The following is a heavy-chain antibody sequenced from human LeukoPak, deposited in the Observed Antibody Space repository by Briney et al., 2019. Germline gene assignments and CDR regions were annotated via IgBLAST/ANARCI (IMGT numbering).Heavy chain of an antibody. Sequence: SQTLSLTCTVSGGSISSGGYYWSWIRQPPGKGLEWIGYIYHSGSTYYNPSLKSRVTISVDKSKNQLSLKLNFVTAADTAVYYCARDRGGYTYSHDYWGQGTLVTVSS. CDR2: IYHSGST. V-gene: IGHV4-30-2*01. CDR3: ARDRGGYTYSHDY. D-gene: IGHD5-18*01. J-gene: IGHJ4*02. CDR1: GGSISSGGYY.